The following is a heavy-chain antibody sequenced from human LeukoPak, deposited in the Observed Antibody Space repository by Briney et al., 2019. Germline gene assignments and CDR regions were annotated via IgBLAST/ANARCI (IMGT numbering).Heavy chain of an antibody. CDR1: GYSISSGYY. D-gene: IGHD2-8*02. Sequence: PSETLSLTCTVSGYSISSGYYWGWIRQPPGKGLEWIGSIYYRGSTYYNPSLKSRVTISVDTSKNQFSLKLSFVSAADTAVYYCAKWGEGLLLAESGRNWFDPWGQGTLVTVSS. CDR2: IYYRGST. CDR3: AKWGEGLLLAESGRNWFDP. J-gene: IGHJ5*02. V-gene: IGHV4-38-2*02.